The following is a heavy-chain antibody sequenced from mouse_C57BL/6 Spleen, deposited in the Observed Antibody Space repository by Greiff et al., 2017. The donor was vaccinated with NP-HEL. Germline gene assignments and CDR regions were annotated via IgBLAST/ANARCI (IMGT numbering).Heavy chain of an antibody. J-gene: IGHJ4*01. Sequence: VQLQQSGAELVKPGASVKISCKASGYAFSSYWMNWVKQRPGKGLEWIGQIYPGDGDTNYNGKFKGKATLTADKSSSTAYMQLSSLTSEDSAVYFCARSSITTVVAYYYAMDYWGQGTSVTVSS. CDR2: IYPGDGDT. CDR1: GYAFSSYW. CDR3: ARSSITTVVAYYYAMDY. V-gene: IGHV1-80*01. D-gene: IGHD1-1*01.